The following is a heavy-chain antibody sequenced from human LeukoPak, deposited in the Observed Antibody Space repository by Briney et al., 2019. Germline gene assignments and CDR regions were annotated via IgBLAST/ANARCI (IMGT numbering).Heavy chain of an antibody. CDR3: YGANADH. V-gene: IGHV3-74*01. CDR1: GFTFSSYW. CDR2: TNTDGSST. Sequence: GGSLRLSCAASGFTFSSYWMHWVRQAPGKGLVWVSGTNTDGSSTIYADSVKGRFTIARDNAKTTLYLQMNSLRAEDTAVYYCYGANADHWGQGTLVTVSS. J-gene: IGHJ4*02. D-gene: IGHD4-23*01.